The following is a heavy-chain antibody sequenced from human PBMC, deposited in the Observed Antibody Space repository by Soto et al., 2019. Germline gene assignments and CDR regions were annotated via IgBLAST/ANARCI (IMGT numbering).Heavy chain of an antibody. V-gene: IGHV3-23*01. CDR1: GFTFNNYA. J-gene: IGHJ4*02. CDR3: ATLRDY. CDR2: ISGYGGST. Sequence: EVQLLESGGGLVQPGGSLRLSCAASGFTFNNYAMSWVRQAPGKGLEWVSTISGYGGSTYYADSVKGRFTISRDNSKNTLYVQMSSLRAEDTAVYYCATLRDYWGQGTLVTVSS.